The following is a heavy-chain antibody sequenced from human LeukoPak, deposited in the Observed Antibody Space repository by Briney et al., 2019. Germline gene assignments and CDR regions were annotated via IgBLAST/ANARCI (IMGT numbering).Heavy chain of an antibody. CDR2: INIDGSST. V-gene: IGHV3-74*01. J-gene: IGHJ4*02. Sequence: GGSLRLSCAASGFAFSSLYMHWLRQAPGKGLVWVSRINIDGSSTTYADSVKGRFTISRDNTKNTLYPQMNSLRAEDTAVYYCARAITLSRSPAYWGQGTLVTVSS. D-gene: IGHD1-14*01. CDR3: ARAITLSRSPAY. CDR1: GFAFSSLY.